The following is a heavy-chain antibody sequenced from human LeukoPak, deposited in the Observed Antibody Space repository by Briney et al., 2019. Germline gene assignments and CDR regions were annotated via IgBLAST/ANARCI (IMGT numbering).Heavy chain of an antibody. CDR3: AKRYDFWGFDP. V-gene: IGHV3-23*01. CDR2: ISGSGGST. Sequence: SGGSLRLSCAASGFTVSSNYMSWVRQAPGKGLEWVSAISGSGGSTYYADSVKGRFTISRDNSKNTLYLQMNSLRAEDTAVYYCAKRYDFWGFDPWGQGTLVTVSS. D-gene: IGHD3-3*01. CDR1: GFTVSSNY. J-gene: IGHJ5*02.